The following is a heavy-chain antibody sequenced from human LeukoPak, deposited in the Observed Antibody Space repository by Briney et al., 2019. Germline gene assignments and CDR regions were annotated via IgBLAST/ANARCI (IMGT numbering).Heavy chain of an antibody. J-gene: IGHJ2*01. CDR1: GFPFSSYA. CDR2: ISYDGNNK. Sequence: GTSLRLSCAASGFPFSSYAMHWVRQAPGKGLEWVALISYDGNNKYYADSVKGRFTISRDNSKNTLFLQMNSLRAEDTAVYYCARVVEYCSSTGCNYWYFDLWGRGTLVTVSS. V-gene: IGHV3-30-3*01. D-gene: IGHD2-2*01. CDR3: ARVVEYCSSTGCNYWYFDL.